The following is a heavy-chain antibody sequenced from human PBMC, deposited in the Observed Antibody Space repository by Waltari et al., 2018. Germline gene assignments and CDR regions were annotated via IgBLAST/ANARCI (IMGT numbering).Heavy chain of an antibody. J-gene: IGHJ4*02. CDR1: GGSFSGYY. D-gene: IGHD4-17*01. Sequence: QVQLQQWGAGLLKPSETLSLTCAVYGGSFSGYYWSWIRQPPGKGLEWIGEINHSGSTNYNPSLKSRVTISVDTSKNQFSLKLSSVTAADTAVYYCARPHYGDYGGWGQGTLVTVSS. V-gene: IGHV4-34*01. CDR3: ARPHYGDYGG. CDR2: INHSGST.